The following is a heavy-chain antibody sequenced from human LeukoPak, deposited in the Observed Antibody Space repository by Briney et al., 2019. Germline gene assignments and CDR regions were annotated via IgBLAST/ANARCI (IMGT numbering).Heavy chain of an antibody. CDR1: GLTFINHA. CDR3: AKDHYDFWTGNPIN. J-gene: IGHJ4*02. Sequence: PGGSLRLSCEAFGLTFINHAMIWVRQAPGKGLEWVSAVGGSGGATYYADSVKGRFTISRDNSKNTVYLEMNSLRAEDTAIYFCAKDHYDFWTGNPINWGQGTLVTVSS. D-gene: IGHD3-3*01. CDR2: VGGSGGAT. V-gene: IGHV3-23*01.